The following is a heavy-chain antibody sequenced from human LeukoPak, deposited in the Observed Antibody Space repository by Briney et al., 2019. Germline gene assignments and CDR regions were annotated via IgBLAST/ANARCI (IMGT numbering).Heavy chain of an antibody. D-gene: IGHD1-26*01. CDR3: ARDPSGSFFNWFDP. CDR1: GGSISTYY. V-gene: IGHV4-59*01. CDR2: IYYSGGT. Sequence: SETLSLTCTVSGGSISTYYWSWIRQPPGKGLEWIGYIYYSGGTNYNPSLKSRVTISVDTSKNQFSLKLRSVTAADTAVYYCARDPSGSFFNWFDPWGQGTLVTVSS. J-gene: IGHJ5*02.